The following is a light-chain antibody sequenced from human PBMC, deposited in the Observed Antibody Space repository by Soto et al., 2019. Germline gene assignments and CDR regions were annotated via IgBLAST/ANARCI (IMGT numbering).Light chain of an antibody. CDR3: CSYAGNSLWV. CDR2: DVS. V-gene: IGLV2-11*01. CDR1: SSDVGGSNF. J-gene: IGLJ3*02. Sequence: QSALTQPRSVSGSPGQSVTISCTGSSSDVGGSNFVSWYQQHPVKAPKLVIYDVSKRPSGVPDRFSGSKSGNTASLPISGLQAEDEADYYCCSYAGNSLWVFGGGTKVTVL.